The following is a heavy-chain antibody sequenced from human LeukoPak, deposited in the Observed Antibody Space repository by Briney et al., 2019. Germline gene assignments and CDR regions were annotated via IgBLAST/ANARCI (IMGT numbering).Heavy chain of an antibody. CDR2: INPSGGST. J-gene: IGHJ5*02. CDR3: ARDGGLIVAGATFYWFDP. Sequence: GASVKVSCKASGYTFASHYIHWVRQAPGQGLEWMGIINPSGGSTSYAQKFQGRVTMTRDTSTSTVYMELSSLRSEDTAVYYCARDGGLIVAGATFYWFDPWGQGTLVTVSS. V-gene: IGHV1-46*01. CDR1: GYTFASHY. D-gene: IGHD1-26*01.